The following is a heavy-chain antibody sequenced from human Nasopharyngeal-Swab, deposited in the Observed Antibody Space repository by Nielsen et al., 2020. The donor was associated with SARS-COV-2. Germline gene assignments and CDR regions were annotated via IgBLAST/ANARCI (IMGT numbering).Heavy chain of an antibody. CDR2: IRSKANSYAT. J-gene: IGHJ6*02. Sequence: KVSCKASGFTFTSSAMHWVRQASGKGLEWVGRIRSKANSYATAYAASVKGRFTISRDDSKNTAYLQMNSLKTEDTAVYYCTRGGIVGPPELGMDVWGQGTTVTVSS. V-gene: IGHV3-73*01. CDR3: TRGGIVGPPELGMDV. CDR1: GFTFTSSA. D-gene: IGHD1-26*01.